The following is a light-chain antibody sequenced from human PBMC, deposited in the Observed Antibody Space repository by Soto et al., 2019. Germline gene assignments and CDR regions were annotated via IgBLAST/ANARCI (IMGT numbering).Light chain of an antibody. Sequence: QSVLTQPPSVSGTPGQRVSISCTGTSSNLGAGYDVHLYQQLPGAAPRLLIFGNNVRPTGVPDRFSGSKSGTSASLAITGLQAEDEAIYHCQSYDGSLAISIFGAGTKLTVL. CDR2: GNN. J-gene: IGLJ2*01. CDR1: SSNLGAGYD. CDR3: QSYDGSLAISI. V-gene: IGLV1-40*01.